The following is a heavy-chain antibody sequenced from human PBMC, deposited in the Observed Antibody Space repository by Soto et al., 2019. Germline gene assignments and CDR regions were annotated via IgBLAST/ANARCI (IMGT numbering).Heavy chain of an antibody. J-gene: IGHJ4*02. CDR3: ARIRTDPILTGYHYIFDY. D-gene: IGHD3-9*01. CDR1: GFSLSTSGMC. V-gene: IGHV2-70*01. CDR2: IDWDDDK. Sequence: SGPTLVNPTQTLTLTCTFSGFSLSTSGMCVSWIRQPPGKALEWLALIDWDDDKYYSTSLKTRLTISKDTSKNQVVLTMTNMDPVDTATYYCARIRTDPILTGYHYIFDYWGQGTLVTVSS.